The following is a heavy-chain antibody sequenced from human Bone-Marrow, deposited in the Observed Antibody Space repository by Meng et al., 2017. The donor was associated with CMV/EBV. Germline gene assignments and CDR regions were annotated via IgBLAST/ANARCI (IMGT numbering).Heavy chain of an antibody. CDR3: AKYVGDYGNYYGMDV. CDR2: IYRGGST. V-gene: IGHV4-4*02. J-gene: IGHJ6*02. CDR1: GGSVRNING. Sequence: GSLRLSCAVSGGSVRNINGWTWVRQPPGKGLEWIGEIYRGGSTNYSPAVKSRVTMSVDRSKNHISLRLTSVTAADTAVYHCAKYVGDYGNYYGMDVWGQGTTVTVSS. D-gene: IGHD4-17*01.